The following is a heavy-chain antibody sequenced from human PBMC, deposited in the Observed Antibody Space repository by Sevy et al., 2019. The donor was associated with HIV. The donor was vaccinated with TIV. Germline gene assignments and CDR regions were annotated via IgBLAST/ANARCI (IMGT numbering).Heavy chain of an antibody. CDR2: ISASGYST. Sequence: GGSLRLSCAASGIAFSTYAMFWVRQAPGKGLEWVSSISASGYSTYYADSGKGRFTLSRDNSRNTLDLQMNSLRADDTAVYYCAKDFSDVYYYDSSATVDYWGQGTLVTVSS. CDR3: AKDFSDVYYYDSSATVDY. V-gene: IGHV3-23*01. CDR1: GIAFSTYA. J-gene: IGHJ4*02. D-gene: IGHD3-22*01.